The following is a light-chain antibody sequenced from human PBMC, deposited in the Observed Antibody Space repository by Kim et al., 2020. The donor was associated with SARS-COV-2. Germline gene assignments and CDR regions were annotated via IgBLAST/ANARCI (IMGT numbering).Light chain of an antibody. CDR1: QSIGTW. J-gene: IGKJ1*01. CDR2: KAS. V-gene: IGKV1-5*03. CDR3: QQYNTYSQT. Sequence: DIQMTQSPSTLSASVGDRVTITCRASQSIGTWLAWYQQRPGKAPNLLIYKASYLEPGVPSRFSGSGSGTEFALTINNLEPDDFATYYCQQYNTYSQTFGQGTKLEI.